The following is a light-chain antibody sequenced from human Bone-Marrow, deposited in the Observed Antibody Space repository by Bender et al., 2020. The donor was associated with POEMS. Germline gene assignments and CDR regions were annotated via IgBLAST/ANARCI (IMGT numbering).Light chain of an antibody. CDR1: GAGYG. CDR3: QSYDISLSGWV. V-gene: IGLV1-40*01. Sequence: GAGYGVNWYQQLPGTAPKLLIYNNENRPSGVPDRISGSKSGTSASLAITGLQAEDEADYYCQSYDISLSGWVFGGGTKLT. J-gene: IGLJ3*02. CDR2: NNE.